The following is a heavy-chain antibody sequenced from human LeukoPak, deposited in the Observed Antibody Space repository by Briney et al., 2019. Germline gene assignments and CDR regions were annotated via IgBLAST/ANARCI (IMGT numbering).Heavy chain of an antibody. Sequence: ASVKVSCKASGGTFSSYAISWVRQAPGQGLEWMGWMNPNSGNTGYAQKFQGRVTMTRNTSISTAYMELSSLRSEDTAVYYCARDTRFAVRGVMGYWGQGTLVTVSS. V-gene: IGHV1-8*02. J-gene: IGHJ4*02. CDR1: GGTFSSYA. D-gene: IGHD3-10*01. CDR2: MNPNSGNT. CDR3: ARDTRFAVRGVMGY.